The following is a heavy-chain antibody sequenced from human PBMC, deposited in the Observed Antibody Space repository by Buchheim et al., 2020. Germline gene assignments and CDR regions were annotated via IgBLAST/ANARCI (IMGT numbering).Heavy chain of an antibody. J-gene: IGHJ4*02. D-gene: IGHD3-10*01. CDR2: ISYDGSNK. CDR1: GFTFSSYA. Sequence: QVQLVESGGGVVQPGRSLRLSCAASGFTFSSYAMHWVRQAPGQGLEWVAVISYDGSNKYYADSVKGRFTISRDNSKNTLYLQMNSLRAEDTAVYYCARERYYYGSGSYAPLDYWGQGTL. CDR3: ARERYYYGSGSYAPLDY. V-gene: IGHV3-30*04.